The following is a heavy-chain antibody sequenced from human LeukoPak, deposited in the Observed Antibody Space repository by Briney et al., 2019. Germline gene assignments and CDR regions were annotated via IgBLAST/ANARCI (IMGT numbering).Heavy chain of an antibody. Sequence: ASVKVSCKASGYTFTGYYMHWVRQAPGQGLEWMGWINPNSGGTNYAQKFQGRVTMTRDTSISTAYMELSRLRSDDTAVYYCARDPPGDYRFDYWGQGTLVTVSS. CDR2: INPNSGGT. CDR1: GYTFTGYY. D-gene: IGHD4-17*01. J-gene: IGHJ4*02. CDR3: ARDPPGDYRFDY. V-gene: IGHV1-2*02.